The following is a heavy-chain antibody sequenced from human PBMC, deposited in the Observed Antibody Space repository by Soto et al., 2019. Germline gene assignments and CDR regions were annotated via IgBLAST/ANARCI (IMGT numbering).Heavy chain of an antibody. J-gene: IGHJ4*02. V-gene: IGHV3-23*01. CDR2: ISGSGGST. D-gene: IGHD3-10*01. Sequence: GGSLRLSCAASGFTFSSYTMNWVRQAPGKGLEWVSAISGSGGSTYYADSVKGRFTISRDNSKNTLYLQMNSLRAEDTAVYYCAKDVNYYGSGSSPSPALDYWGQGTLVTVSS. CDR1: GFTFSSYT. CDR3: AKDVNYYGSGSSPSPALDY.